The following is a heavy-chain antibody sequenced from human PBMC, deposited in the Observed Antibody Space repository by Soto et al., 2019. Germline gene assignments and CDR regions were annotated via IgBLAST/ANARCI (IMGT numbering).Heavy chain of an antibody. V-gene: IGHV4-31*11. Sequence: QVQLPESGPGMVKPSQTMSITCAVSGCYISSGGYFWGWIRQYPGKGLEWIGYIYHSGTTYYNPSLKSRITTSVDTSKNQYSLNLTSVTAADTDVYYCARVIYSYGTFDFWGQGTLVTVSS. J-gene: IGHJ4*02. CDR1: GCYISSGGYF. CDR2: IYHSGTT. D-gene: IGHD5-18*01. CDR3: ARVIYSYGTFDF.